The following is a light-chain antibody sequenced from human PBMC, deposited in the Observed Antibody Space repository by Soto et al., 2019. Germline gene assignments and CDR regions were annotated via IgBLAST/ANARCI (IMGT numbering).Light chain of an antibody. CDR1: SSDVGSYNY. J-gene: IGLJ2*01. CDR3: SSYAGSIYVV. CDR2: EVS. Sequence: QSALTQPASVSGSPGQSITISCTGISSDVGSYNYVSWYQQHPGKAPKLMIYEVSKRPSGVPDRFSGSKSGNTASLTVSGLQAEDEADYYCSSYAGSIYVVFGGGTKLTVL. V-gene: IGLV2-8*01.